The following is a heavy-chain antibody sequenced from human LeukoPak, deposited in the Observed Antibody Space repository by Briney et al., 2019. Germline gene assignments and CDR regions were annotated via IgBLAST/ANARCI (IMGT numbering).Heavy chain of an antibody. J-gene: IGHJ4*02. CDR1: GDSISSDGHS. V-gene: IGHV4-30-4*07. CDR3: VRGAGGEYFYFDR. D-gene: IGHD1-26*01. Sequence: PSETLSLTCGVSGDSISSDGHSWSWIRQPPGKGLEWVGYIYHSGAAYHNPSLKSRLALSVDTSNNQFSLRLRSVTAADTAVYYCVRGAGGEYFYFDRWGQGALVTVSA. CDR2: IYHSGAA.